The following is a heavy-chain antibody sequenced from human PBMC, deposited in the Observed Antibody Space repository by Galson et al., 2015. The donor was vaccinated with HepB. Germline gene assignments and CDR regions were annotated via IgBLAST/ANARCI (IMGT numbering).Heavy chain of an antibody. CDR3: ARWAEAAVYYYYYGMDV. CDR1: GFTVSSNY. J-gene: IGHJ6*02. D-gene: IGHD6-13*01. Sequence: SLRLSCAASGFTVSSNYMSWVRQAPGKGLEWVSVIYSGGSTYYADSVKGRFTISRDNSKNTLYLQMNSLRAEDTAVYYCARWAEAAVYYYYYGMDVWGQGTTVTVSS. V-gene: IGHV3-53*01. CDR2: IYSGGST.